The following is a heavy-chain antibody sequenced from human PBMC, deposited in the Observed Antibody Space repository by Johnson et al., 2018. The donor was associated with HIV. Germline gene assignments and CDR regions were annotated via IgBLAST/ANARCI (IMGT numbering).Heavy chain of an antibody. J-gene: IGHJ3*02. Sequence: VQLVESGGGVVRPGGSLRLSCAASGFTFDDYGMIWVRQAPGKGLEWVSGINWNGGSTGYADSVKGRFTISRDNAKNSLYLQMNSLRAEDTALYYRARDGPYSGYDESAFGIWGQGTRVTVSS. CDR1: GFTFDDYG. D-gene: IGHD5-12*01. CDR3: ARDGPYSGYDESAFGI. V-gene: IGHV3-20*04. CDR2: INWNGGST.